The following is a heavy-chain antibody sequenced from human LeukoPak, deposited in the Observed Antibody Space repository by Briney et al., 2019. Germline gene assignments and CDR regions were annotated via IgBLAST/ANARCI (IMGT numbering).Heavy chain of an antibody. CDR2: IYYSGST. CDR1: GGSISSYY. J-gene: IGHJ4*02. V-gene: IGHV4-59*12. CDR3: AREKIVGEIDY. D-gene: IGHD2-21*01. Sequence: SETLSLTCTVSGGSISSYYWSWIRQPPGKGLEWIGYIYYSGSTNYNPSLKSRVTISVDTSKNQFSLKLSSVTAADTAVYYCAREKIVGEIDYWGQGTLVTVSS.